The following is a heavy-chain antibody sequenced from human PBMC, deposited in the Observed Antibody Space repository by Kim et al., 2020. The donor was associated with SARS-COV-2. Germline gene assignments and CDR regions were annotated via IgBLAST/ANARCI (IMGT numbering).Heavy chain of an antibody. Sequence: SETLSLTCTVSGGSISSSSYYWGWIRQPPGKGLQWIGSFYYSGSTYYNQSLNSRVTISLDTSKNQFSLELSSVTAADTVVYYCATSETTNTRAKFWGQGTLVTVSS. CDR1: GGSISSSSYY. V-gene: IGHV4-39*07. J-gene: IGHJ4*02. CDR2: FYYSGST. CDR3: ATSETTNTRAKF. D-gene: IGHD4-17*01.